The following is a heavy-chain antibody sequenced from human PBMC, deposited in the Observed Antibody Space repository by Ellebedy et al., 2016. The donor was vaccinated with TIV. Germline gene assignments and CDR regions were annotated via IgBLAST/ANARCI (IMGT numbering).Heavy chain of an antibody. CDR2: IWFDGSNK. V-gene: IGHV3-33*01. Sequence: GGSLRLXXVASGFTFSSYGMHWVRQAPGKGLEWVAVIWFDGSNKYYADSVKGRFTISRDNAQNTVYLQMNSLRLEDTAVYYCVRGWYSSGHCDVFAMWGQGTIVTVSS. D-gene: IGHD6-19*01. J-gene: IGHJ3*02. CDR3: VRGWYSSGHCDVFAM. CDR1: GFTFSSYG.